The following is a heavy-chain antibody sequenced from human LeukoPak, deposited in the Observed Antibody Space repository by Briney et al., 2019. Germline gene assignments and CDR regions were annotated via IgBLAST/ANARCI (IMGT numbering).Heavy chain of an antibody. CDR3: AKEAGYYDSSGYYKYYFDY. CDR2: IQNGGSNK. Sequence: GGSLRLSCAASGFTFSSSGMHWVRQAPGKGLGWVALIQNGGSNKYYTDSVKGRFTISRDNSKNTLYLQRNSQRAEDTAVYYCAKEAGYYDSSGYYKYYFDYWGQGTLVTVSS. V-gene: IGHV3-30*02. CDR1: GFTFSSSG. J-gene: IGHJ4*02. D-gene: IGHD3-22*01.